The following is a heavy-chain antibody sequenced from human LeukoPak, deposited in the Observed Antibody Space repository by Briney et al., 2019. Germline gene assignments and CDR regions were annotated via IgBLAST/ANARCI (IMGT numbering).Heavy chain of an antibody. Sequence: PGGSLRLSCAASGFSFNDYAMHWVRQAPGKGLEWVSGITWNSNGIAYADSVKGRFTISRDNAKNSPYVQIDSLRPEDTAFYYCAKDKGKTGTGTIDSWGQGTLVTVSS. J-gene: IGHJ4*02. D-gene: IGHD1-1*01. CDR3: AKDKGKTGTGTIDS. CDR2: ITWNSNGI. CDR1: GFSFNDYA. V-gene: IGHV3-9*01.